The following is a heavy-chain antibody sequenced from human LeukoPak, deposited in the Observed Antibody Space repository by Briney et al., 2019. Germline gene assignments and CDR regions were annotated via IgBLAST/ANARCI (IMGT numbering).Heavy chain of an antibody. Sequence: PGGSLRLSCAASGFTFRSHDMSWVRQAPGEGLEWVSGISGSGGSTFCADSVKGRFTISRDNSKNTLYLQMNGLRVEDTAVYYCVREGPRGLAFDIWGQGTMVTVSS. D-gene: IGHD3/OR15-3a*01. CDR3: VREGPRGLAFDI. J-gene: IGHJ3*02. CDR1: GFTFRSHD. CDR2: ISGSGGST. V-gene: IGHV3-23*01.